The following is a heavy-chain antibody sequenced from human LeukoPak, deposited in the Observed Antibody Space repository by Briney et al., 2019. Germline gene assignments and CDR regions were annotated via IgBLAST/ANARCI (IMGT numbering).Heavy chain of an antibody. Sequence: GGSLRLSCAASGFTFSSYSMNWVRQAPGKGLEWVSYISSSSTIYYADSVKGRFTISRDNAKNSLYLQMNSLRDEDTAVYYCARDLTLGYCSGGSCYGSRDYWGQGTLVTVSS. CDR1: GFTFSSYS. J-gene: IGHJ4*02. D-gene: IGHD2-15*01. CDR2: ISSSSTI. CDR3: ARDLTLGYCSGGSCYGSRDY. V-gene: IGHV3-48*02.